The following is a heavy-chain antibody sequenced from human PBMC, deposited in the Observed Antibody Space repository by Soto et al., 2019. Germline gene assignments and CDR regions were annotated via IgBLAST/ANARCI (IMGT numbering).Heavy chain of an antibody. D-gene: IGHD6-13*01. Sequence: GASVKVACKASGYTLTSYYMHWVRQAPGQGLEWMGIINPSGGSTSYARKFQGRVTMTRDTSTSTVYMELSSLRSEDTAVYYFVRDHGSSSRYNWFDPWGQGTLVTVSS. J-gene: IGHJ5*02. CDR2: INPSGGST. CDR1: GYTLTSYY. CDR3: VRDHGSSSRYNWFDP. V-gene: IGHV1-46*03.